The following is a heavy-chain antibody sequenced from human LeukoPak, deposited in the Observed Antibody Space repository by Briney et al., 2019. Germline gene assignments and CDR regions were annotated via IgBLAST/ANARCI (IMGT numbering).Heavy chain of an antibody. CDR2: ISWNSGSI. V-gene: IGHV3-9*03. D-gene: IGHD3-22*01. CDR1: GFAFDDYA. J-gene: IGHJ4*02. CDR3: AKDSSSGSLDY. Sequence: QPGRSLRLSCAASGFAFDDYAMHWVRQAPGKGLEWVSGISWNSGSIGYADSVKGRFTISRDNAKNSLYLQMNSLRAEHMALYYCAKDSSSGSLDYWGQGTLVTVSS.